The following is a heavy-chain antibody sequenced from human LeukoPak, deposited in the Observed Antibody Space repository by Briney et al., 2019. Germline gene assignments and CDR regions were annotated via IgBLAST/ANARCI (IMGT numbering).Heavy chain of an antibody. V-gene: IGHV1-8*01. CDR1: GYTFTSYD. D-gene: IGHD4-23*01. CDR2: MNPNSGNT. Sequence: EASVKVSCKASGYTFTSYDINWVRQATGQGLEWMGWMNPNSGNTGYAQKFQGRVTMTRNTSISTAYMELSSLRSEDTAVYYCARIRHLYGGNSLGYWGQGTLVTVSS. J-gene: IGHJ4*02. CDR3: ARIRHLYGGNSLGY.